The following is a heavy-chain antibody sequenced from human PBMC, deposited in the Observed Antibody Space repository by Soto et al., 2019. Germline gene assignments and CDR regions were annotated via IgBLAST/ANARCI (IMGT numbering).Heavy chain of an antibody. CDR2: TYYRSKWYN. D-gene: IGHD3-10*01. J-gene: IGHJ6*04. CDR1: GDSVSSNSAA. V-gene: IGHV6-1*01. Sequence: PSQTLSLTCAISGDSVSSNSAAWNWIRQSPSRGLEWLGRTYYRSKWYNDYAVSVKSRMTINPDTSKNQFSLQLNSVTPEDTAVYYCARVVSASGSYYFYYGMDVWGKGTTVTVSS. CDR3: ARVVSASGSYYFYYGMDV.